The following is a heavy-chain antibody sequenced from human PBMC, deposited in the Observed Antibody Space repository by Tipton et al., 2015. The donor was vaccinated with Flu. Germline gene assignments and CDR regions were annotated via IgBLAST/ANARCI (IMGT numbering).Heavy chain of an antibody. J-gene: IGHJ4*02. CDR2: IHYSGST. V-gene: IGHV4-31*03. CDR3: AKDLPATGSLGY. CDR1: GDSISSNNYY. Sequence: TLSLTCKVSGDSISSNNYYWNWIRQHPGRGLEWIGYIHYSGSTYYNPSLKGRVTISVDMSKNEFSLRLTSVTAADTAVYFCAKDLPATGSLGYWGQGMLVTVSS. D-gene: IGHD2-15*01.